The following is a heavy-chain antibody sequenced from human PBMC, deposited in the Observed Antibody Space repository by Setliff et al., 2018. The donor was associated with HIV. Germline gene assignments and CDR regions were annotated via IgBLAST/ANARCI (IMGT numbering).Heavy chain of an antibody. J-gene: IGHJ4*02. CDR3: ARQTYCGGDCSSPLDY. Sequence: SETLSLTCTVSGGSVSGSGHYWSWIRQHPGKGLEWIGYMYYSGSTYYNPSLKSRVTISRDTSTNQFSLRLRSVTAADTAMYYCARQTYCGGDCSSPLDYWGQGTPVTVSS. CDR1: GGSVSGSGHY. V-gene: IGHV4-31*03. CDR2: MYYSGST. D-gene: IGHD2-21*01.